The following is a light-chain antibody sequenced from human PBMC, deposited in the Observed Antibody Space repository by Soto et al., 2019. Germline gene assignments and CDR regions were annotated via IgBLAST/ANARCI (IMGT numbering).Light chain of an antibody. Sequence: QSALTQPRSVSGSPGQSVTISCTGTSSDVGGYNYVSWYQQHPGKAPKLMICDVSKRPSGVPDRFSGSKSGNTASLTISGLQAEDEADYYCCSYAGSYKGVFGTGTKLTVL. V-gene: IGLV2-11*01. CDR1: SSDVGGYNY. CDR3: CSYAGSYKGV. J-gene: IGLJ1*01. CDR2: DVS.